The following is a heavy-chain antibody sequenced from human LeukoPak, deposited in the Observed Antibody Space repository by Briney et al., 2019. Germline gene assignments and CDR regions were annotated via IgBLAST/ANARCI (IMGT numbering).Heavy chain of an antibody. CDR3: ARSATVTWFDP. CDR2: IYTSGST. Sequence: PSETLSLTCTVSGYSISSGYYWGWIRQPAGKGLEWIGRIYTSGSTNYNPSLKSRVTISVDTSKNQFSLKLSSVTAADTAVYYCARSATVTWFDPWGQGTLVTVPS. J-gene: IGHJ5*02. V-gene: IGHV4-61*02. D-gene: IGHD4-17*01. CDR1: GYSISSGYY.